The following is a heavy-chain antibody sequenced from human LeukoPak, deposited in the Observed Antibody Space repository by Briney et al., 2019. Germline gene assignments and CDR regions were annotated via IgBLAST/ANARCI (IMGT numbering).Heavy chain of an antibody. CDR1: GYTFTGYY. CDR3: ARGCSSTCWDGIDY. V-gene: IGHV1-2*02. CDR2: INPNSGGT. J-gene: IGHJ4*02. D-gene: IGHD2-2*01. Sequence: GASVKVSCKASGYTFTGYYMHWVRQAPGQGLEWMGWINPNSGGTNYAQKFQGRVTMTRDTSISTAYMELSRLRSDDTAVYYCARGCSSTCWDGIDYWGQGTLVTVSS.